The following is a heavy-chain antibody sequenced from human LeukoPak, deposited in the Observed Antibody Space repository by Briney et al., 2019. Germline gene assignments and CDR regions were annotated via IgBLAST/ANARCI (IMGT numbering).Heavy chain of an antibody. CDR3: VSFYETY. CDR2: INGDGSWT. CDR1: RNYW. J-gene: IGHJ4*02. Sequence: GSLRLSCAASRNYWMHWVRQAPGEGLVWVSHINGDGSWTTYADSVKGRFTISKDNAKNTVYLQMNNLRAEDTAVYYCVSFYETYWGRGTLVTVSS. V-gene: IGHV3-74*01. D-gene: IGHD2-2*01.